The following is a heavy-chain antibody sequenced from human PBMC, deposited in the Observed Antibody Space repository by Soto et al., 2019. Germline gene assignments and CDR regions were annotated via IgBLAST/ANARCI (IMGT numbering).Heavy chain of an antibody. CDR2: IYYSGST. J-gene: IGHJ4*02. CDR3: ARADCSGGSCYPVAFDY. D-gene: IGHD2-15*01. V-gene: IGHV4-39*01. CDR1: GGSISSSSYY. Sequence: PSETLSLTCTVSGGSISSSSYYWGWIRQPPGKGLEWIGSIYYSGSTYYNPSLKSRVTISVDTSKNQFSLKLSSVTAADTAVYYCARADCSGGSCYPVAFDYWGQGTLVTVSS.